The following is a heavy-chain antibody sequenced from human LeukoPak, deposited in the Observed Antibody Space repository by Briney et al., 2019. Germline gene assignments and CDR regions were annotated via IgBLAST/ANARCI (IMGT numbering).Heavy chain of an antibody. CDR3: AVYCSGGCYSGLV. D-gene: IGHD2-21*02. CDR2: FSGARGTP. Sequence: GGPLRLSCADSGFTFSSYAMTWVRQAPEKGLECVSTFSGARGTPYYADSVKGRFAISRDNSKNTLYLQMNSLRGEDTGVYYCAVYCSGGCYSGLVWGEGGLVTVSS. CDR1: GFTFSSYA. J-gene: IGHJ4*02. V-gene: IGHV3-23*01.